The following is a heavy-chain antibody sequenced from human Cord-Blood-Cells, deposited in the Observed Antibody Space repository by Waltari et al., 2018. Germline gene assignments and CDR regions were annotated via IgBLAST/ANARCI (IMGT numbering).Heavy chain of an antibody. CDR1: GGSISSSSYY. D-gene: IGHD6-13*01. Sequence: QLQLQESGPGLVKPSETLSPTCTVSGGSISSSSYYWGWIRQPPGKGLEWIGSIYYSGSTYYNPSLKSRVTISVDTSKNQFSLKLSSVTAADTAVYYCASRDIGSSWQLFDYWGQGTLVTVSS. CDR3: ASRDIGSSWQLFDY. CDR2: IYYSGST. J-gene: IGHJ4*02. V-gene: IGHV4-39*01.